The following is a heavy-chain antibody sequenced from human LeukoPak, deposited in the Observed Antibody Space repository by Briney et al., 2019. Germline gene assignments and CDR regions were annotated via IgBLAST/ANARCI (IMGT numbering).Heavy chain of an antibody. CDR2: INPNSSGT. V-gene: IGHV1-2*02. D-gene: IGHD3-3*01. CDR1: GYTFTVYY. Sequence: ASVKLSCKASGYTFTVYYMHWVRHRHGQGLELKGLINPNSSGTNYAQKFLGRVTMTRDTSISTAYMELSRLRSYDTAVYYCARAGVVLFGLVMQVTEYFHHWGQGTLVTVSS. CDR3: ARAGVVLFGLVMQVTEYFHH. J-gene: IGHJ1*01.